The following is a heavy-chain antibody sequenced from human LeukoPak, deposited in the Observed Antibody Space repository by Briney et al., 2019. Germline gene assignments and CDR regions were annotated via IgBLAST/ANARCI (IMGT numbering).Heavy chain of an antibody. D-gene: IGHD2-2*01. CDR3: ARPVEPDSIGAFDV. V-gene: IGHV5-51*01. J-gene: IGHJ3*01. CDR1: GYSFTSYR. Sequence: PGESLKISCEGSGYSFTSYRIGWVRQMPGKGLEWMGIIYPGDSDTRYSPSFQGQVTISADKSIRTAYLQWSSLKASDTAMYYCARPVEPDSIGAFDVWGQGTMVTVSS. CDR2: IYPGDSDT.